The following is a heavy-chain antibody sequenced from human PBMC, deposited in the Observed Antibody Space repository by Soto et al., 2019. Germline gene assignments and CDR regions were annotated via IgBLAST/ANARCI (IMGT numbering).Heavy chain of an antibody. CDR2: INWSGENT. V-gene: IGHV3-23*01. J-gene: IGHJ4*02. CDR1: GFSFNIYA. D-gene: IGHD5-12*01. Sequence: GGSLRLSCAASGFSFNIYAMMWVRQPPGKGLEWVSAINWSGENTYYGDSVKGRFTISRDNSKNTLYLQMNSLRADDTAVYYCVNCCGGSDCIFDSWGQGTLVTVSS. CDR3: VNCCGGSDCIFDS.